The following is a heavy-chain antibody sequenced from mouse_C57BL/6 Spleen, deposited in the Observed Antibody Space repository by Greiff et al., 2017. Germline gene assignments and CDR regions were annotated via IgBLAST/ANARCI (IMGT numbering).Heavy chain of an antibody. CDR3: AISDYYGSSHYAMDY. Sequence: QVQLQQPGAELVKPGASVKVSCKASGYTFTSYWMHWVKQRPGQGLEWIGRIHPSDSDTNYNQKFKGKATLTVDKSSSTAYMQLSSLTSEDSAVYYCAISDYYGSSHYAMDYWGQGTSVTVSS. CDR1: GYTFTSYW. J-gene: IGHJ4*01. D-gene: IGHD1-1*01. CDR2: IHPSDSDT. V-gene: IGHV1-74*01.